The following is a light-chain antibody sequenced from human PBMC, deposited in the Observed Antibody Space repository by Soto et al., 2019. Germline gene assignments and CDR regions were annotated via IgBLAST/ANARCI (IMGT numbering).Light chain of an antibody. J-gene: IGKJ1*01. Sequence: EIVLTQSPAAVSLSPGDTATLSCRASQSVSSSYLAWYQQKPGQAPRLLIYGASSRATGIPDRFSGSGSGTDFTLTISRLEPEDFAVYYCQQYGSSPWTFGQGTKVDIK. CDR2: GAS. CDR3: QQYGSSPWT. CDR1: QSVSSSY. V-gene: IGKV3-20*01.